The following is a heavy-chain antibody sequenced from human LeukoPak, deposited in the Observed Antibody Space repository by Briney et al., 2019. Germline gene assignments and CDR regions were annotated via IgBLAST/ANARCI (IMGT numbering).Heavy chain of an antibody. Sequence: AGGSLRLSCAASGFTFSSYEMNWVRQAPGKGLEWVSYISSSGSTIYYADSVRGRFTISRDNAKNSLYLQMNSVRAEDTAVYYCAREVSGYDFGYWGQGTLVTVSS. D-gene: IGHD5-12*01. CDR3: AREVSGYDFGY. CDR1: GFTFSSYE. V-gene: IGHV3-48*03. J-gene: IGHJ4*02. CDR2: ISSSGSTI.